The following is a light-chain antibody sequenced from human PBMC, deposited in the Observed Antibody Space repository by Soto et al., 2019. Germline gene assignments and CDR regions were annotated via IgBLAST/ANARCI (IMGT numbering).Light chain of an antibody. J-gene: IGKJ1*01. Sequence: SGSAPSLERGDSSALSCRASQSVSRSYLGWYQQKPGQAPRLLMYGASIRAAGVPVRFSGSGSGTEFSPIMARLENGDSTVDYCHHCERFAQGTKVDI. V-gene: IGKV3-20*01. CDR1: QSVSRSY. CDR3: HHCER. CDR2: GAS.